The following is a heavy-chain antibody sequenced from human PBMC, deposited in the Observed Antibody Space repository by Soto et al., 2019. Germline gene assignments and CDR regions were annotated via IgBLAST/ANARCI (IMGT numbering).Heavy chain of an antibody. CDR2: IYSSGST. J-gene: IGHJ5*02. V-gene: IGHV4-39*01. D-gene: IGHD3-10*01. CDR3: ARHPPITMAPFDP. CDR1: GGSISSSRYY. Sequence: SETLSLTCTVSGGSISSSRYYWVWIRHPPGKGLEWMGSIYSSGSTYYNPSLKSRVTISVDTSKNQLSLKLSSATAADTAVYYCARHPPITMAPFDPWGQGTLVTVSS.